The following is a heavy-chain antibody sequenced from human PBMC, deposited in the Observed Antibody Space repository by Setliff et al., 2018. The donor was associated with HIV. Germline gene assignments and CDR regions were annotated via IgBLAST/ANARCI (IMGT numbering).Heavy chain of an antibody. CDR3: ARDRASSAYYSHFDH. J-gene: IGHJ4*02. CDR2: ISSDGRYI. V-gene: IGHV3-21*06. D-gene: IGHD6-6*01. Sequence: SLKISCAASGFTFRTYNFNWVRQAPGKGLEWVSSISSDGRYIYYADSVRGRSTISRDDANNLLFLQIYSLRADDTAIYYCARDRASSAYYSHFDHWGQGTMVTVSS. CDR1: GFTFRTYN.